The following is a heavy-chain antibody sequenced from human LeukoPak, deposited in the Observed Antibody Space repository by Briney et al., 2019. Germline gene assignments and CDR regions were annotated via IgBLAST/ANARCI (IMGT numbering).Heavy chain of an antibody. V-gene: IGHV4-34*01. CDR1: GGSLSCYY. D-gene: IGHD6-13*01. CDR2: INHSGST. J-gene: IGHJ4*02. Sequence: SETLSLTCAVYGGSLSCYYWSWIRQPPGKGLEWIGEINHSGSTNYNPSLKSRVTILVDTYKNQFSLNLSSVTAADTAAYYCARRGIAAAGYDYWGQGTLVTVSS. CDR3: ARRGIAAAGYDY.